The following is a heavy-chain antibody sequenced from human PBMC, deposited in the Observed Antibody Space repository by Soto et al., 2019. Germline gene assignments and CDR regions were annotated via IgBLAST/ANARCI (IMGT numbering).Heavy chain of an antibody. Sequence: GGSLRLSCAASGFTFSDYYMSWIRQAPGKGLEWVSYISRSCSTIYYADSVKGRFTISRDNAKNLLYLQMNSLRAEDTAVYYCARDWGGGSYAYWGQGTLVTVSS. D-gene: IGHD1-26*01. CDR2: ISRSCSTI. V-gene: IGHV3-11*01. CDR1: GFTFSDYY. CDR3: ARDWGGGSYAY. J-gene: IGHJ4*02.